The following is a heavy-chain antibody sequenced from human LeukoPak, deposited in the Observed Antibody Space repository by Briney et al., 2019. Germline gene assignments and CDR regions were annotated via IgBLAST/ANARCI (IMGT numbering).Heavy chain of an antibody. CDR1: GGSIRSYY. CDR2: IYYSGST. CDR3: ARQENGSGSYLSYFDY. D-gene: IGHD3-10*01. Sequence: PSETLSLTCTVSGGSIRSYYWSWIRQPPGKGLEWIGYIYYSGSTNYNPSLKSRVTIPVDTSKNQFSLKLSSVTAADTAVYYCARQENGSGSYLSYFDYWGQGTLVTVSS. J-gene: IGHJ4*02. V-gene: IGHV4-59*08.